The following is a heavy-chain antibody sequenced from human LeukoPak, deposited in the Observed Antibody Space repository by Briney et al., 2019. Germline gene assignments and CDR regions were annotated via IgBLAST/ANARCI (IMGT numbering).Heavy chain of an antibody. CDR1: GYTFTSYG. J-gene: IGHJ5*02. D-gene: IGHD4-17*01. CDR2: ISAYNGNT. Sequence: ASVKVSCKASGYTFTSYGISWVRQAPGQGLEWMGWISAYNGNTNYAQELQGRVTMTTDTSTSTAYMELRSLRSDDTAVYYCARDKPTVTTPNWFDPWGQGTLVTVSS. CDR3: ARDKPTVTTPNWFDP. V-gene: IGHV1-18*01.